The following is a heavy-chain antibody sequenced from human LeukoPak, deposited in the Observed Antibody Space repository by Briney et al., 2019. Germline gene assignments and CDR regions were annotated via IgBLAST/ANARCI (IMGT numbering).Heavy chain of an antibody. CDR1: GGSFSGYY. Sequence: SETLSLTCAVYGGSFSGYYRSWIRQPPGKGLEWIGEINHSGSTNYNPSLKSRVTISVDTSKNQFSLKLSSVTAADTAVYYCAREIAAAGASYYYYYGMDVWGKGTTVTVSS. D-gene: IGHD6-13*01. V-gene: IGHV4-34*01. J-gene: IGHJ6*04. CDR3: AREIAAAGASYYYYYGMDV. CDR2: INHSGST.